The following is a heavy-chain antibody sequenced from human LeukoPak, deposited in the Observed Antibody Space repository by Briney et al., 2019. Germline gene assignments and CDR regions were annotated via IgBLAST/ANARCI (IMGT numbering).Heavy chain of an antibody. CDR1: GGSFSGYY. J-gene: IGHJ6*03. V-gene: IGHV4-34*01. D-gene: IGHD6-6*01. Sequence: SETLSLTCAVYGGSFSGYYWSWIRQPPGKGLEWIGEINHSGSTNYNPSLKSRVTISVDTSKNQFSLKLSSVTAADTAVYYCARGVRTARVYYYYMDVWGKGTTVTVSS. CDR3: ARGVRTARVYYYYMDV. CDR2: INHSGST.